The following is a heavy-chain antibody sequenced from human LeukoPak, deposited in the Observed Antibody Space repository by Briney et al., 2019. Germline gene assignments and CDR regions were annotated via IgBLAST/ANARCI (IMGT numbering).Heavy chain of an antibody. V-gene: IGHV3-72*01. Sequence: PGGSLRLSCATSGFTFSDYYMDWVRQAPGKGLEWVARSRNKANSYTTKYAASVEGRFTISRDDSKSSLYLQMNSLQTDDTAVYYCVRVRVVTPPAAFHIWGQGTMVTVSS. J-gene: IGHJ3*02. D-gene: IGHD3-3*01. CDR3: VRVRVVTPPAAFHI. CDR1: GFTFSDYY. CDR2: SRNKANSYTT.